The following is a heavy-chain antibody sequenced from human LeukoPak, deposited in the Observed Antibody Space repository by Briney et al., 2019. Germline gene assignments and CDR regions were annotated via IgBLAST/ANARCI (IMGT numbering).Heavy chain of an antibody. J-gene: IGHJ5*02. D-gene: IGHD6-13*01. Sequence: SETLSLTCAVSGGSISSGGYSWSWIRQPPGKGLEWIGYIYHSGSSYYNPSLKSRVTISVDRSKNQFSLKLSSVTAADTAVYYCARGPAALDAWGQGTLVTVSS. CDR2: IYHSGSS. V-gene: IGHV4-30-2*01. CDR1: GGSISSGGYS. CDR3: ARGPAALDA.